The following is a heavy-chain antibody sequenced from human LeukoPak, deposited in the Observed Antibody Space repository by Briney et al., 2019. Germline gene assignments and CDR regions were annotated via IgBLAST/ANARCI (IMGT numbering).Heavy chain of an antibody. Sequence: SQTLSLTRAIAGDSVSSKNPAWNWIRQSPSRGLEWLGRTYYRSQWSFDYAVSVEGRITIKPDTSKNQFSLQLNSVTPEDTAVYYCARSMSNGGFRLDYWGQGSLVTVPS. CDR3: ARSMSNGGFRLDY. J-gene: IGHJ4*02. D-gene: IGHD4-11*01. CDR2: TYYRSQWSF. V-gene: IGHV6-1*01. CDR1: GDSVSSKNPA.